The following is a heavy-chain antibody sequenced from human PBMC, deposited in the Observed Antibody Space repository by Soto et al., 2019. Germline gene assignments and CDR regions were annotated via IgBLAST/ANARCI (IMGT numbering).Heavy chain of an antibody. CDR1: GGSVSSGGYY. V-gene: IGHV4-39*01. CDR3: ARGFPTGGYRNGNWFDP. J-gene: IGHJ5*02. CDR2: IYGGST. Sequence: ETLSLTCTVSGGSVSSGGYYWGWIRQPPGQGLEWIGSIYGGSTYYNPSLKSRVTISVDTSKNQFSLRLSSVTAADTAVFYCARGFPTGGYRNGNWFDPWGQGTLVTVSS. D-gene: IGHD1-26*01.